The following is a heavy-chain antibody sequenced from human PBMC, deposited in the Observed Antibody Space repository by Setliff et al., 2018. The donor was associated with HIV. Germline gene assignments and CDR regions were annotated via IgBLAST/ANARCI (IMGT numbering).Heavy chain of an antibody. CDR3: ARVGHTRGYSGYDVYYYYMDV. D-gene: IGHD5-12*01. J-gene: IGHJ6*03. V-gene: IGHV4-59*11. Sequence: SETLSLTCTVSGGSMRSHYWSWIRQPPGKGLEWIGYIMYNEGNNFNPSLKSRVTISVDTSKNELSLRLSSVTAADSAVYYCARVGHTRGYSGYDVYYYYMDVWGEGTTVTVSS. CDR1: GGSMRSHY. CDR2: IMYNEGN.